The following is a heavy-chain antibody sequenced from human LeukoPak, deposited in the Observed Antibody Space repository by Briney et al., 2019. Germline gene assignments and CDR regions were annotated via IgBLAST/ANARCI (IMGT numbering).Heavy chain of an antibody. CDR2: ISSSSSTI. Sequence: GGSLRLSCAASGFTFNSYTMSWVRQAPGKGLEWVSYISSSSSTIYYADSVKGRFTISRDNARNSLFLQMNSLRDEDTAVYYCARGFSSGRGAFDYWGQGTLVTVSS. V-gene: IGHV3-48*02. CDR3: ARGFSSGRGAFDY. D-gene: IGHD6-19*01. CDR1: GFTFNSYT. J-gene: IGHJ4*02.